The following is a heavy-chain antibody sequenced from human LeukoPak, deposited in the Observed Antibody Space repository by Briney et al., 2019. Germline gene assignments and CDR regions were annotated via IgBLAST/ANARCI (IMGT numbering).Heavy chain of an antibody. Sequence: GGSLRLSCAASGFTFGSYAMHWVRQAPGKGLEWVADISYAGSNNYYADSVKGRYTISRDNSKTTLYLQMSSLRAEDTAVYYCARGGYSYGFGYFDSWGQGTLVTVSS. CDR2: ISYAGSNN. D-gene: IGHD5-18*01. J-gene: IGHJ4*02. CDR3: ARGGYSYGFGYFDS. CDR1: GFTFGSYA. V-gene: IGHV3-30*04.